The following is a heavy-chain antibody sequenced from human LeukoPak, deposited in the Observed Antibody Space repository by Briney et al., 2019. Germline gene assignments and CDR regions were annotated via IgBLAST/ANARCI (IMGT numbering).Heavy chain of an antibody. J-gene: IGHJ6*03. CDR2: VYSGITT. CDR1: GFIVGDTH. Sequence: GGTLRLSCAGSGFIVGDTHMTWARQAPGKGLEWVSLVYSGITTHYADSVKGRFSISRDPSNNILYLQMNTLRAEDTAVYYCARLQGYSLSYQYFYYMDVWGTGTTVTVSS. CDR3: ARLQGYSLSYQYFYYMDV. D-gene: IGHD5-18*01. V-gene: IGHV3-53*01.